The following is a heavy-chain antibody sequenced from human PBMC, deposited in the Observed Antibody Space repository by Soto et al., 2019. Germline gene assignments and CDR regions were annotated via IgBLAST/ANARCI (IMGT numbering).Heavy chain of an antibody. D-gene: IGHD3-10*01. J-gene: IGHJ6*02. CDR1: SGPSRSHN. Sequence: QVQLQQSGPGLVKPSETLSLTCTVSSGPSRSHNWGWIRQPPGRGLEWIGYVYYTGSTSYNPSLKSRLTISADTSTNHISLTLSSVTAADTAVYYCVRQGIGDLHGLVDVWGQGNTVSVSS. V-gene: IGHV4-59*08. CDR2: VYYTGST. CDR3: VRQGIGDLHGLVDV.